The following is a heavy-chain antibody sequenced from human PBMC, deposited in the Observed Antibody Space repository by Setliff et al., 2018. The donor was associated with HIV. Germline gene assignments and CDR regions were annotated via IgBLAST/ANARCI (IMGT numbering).Heavy chain of an antibody. CDR2: IYNSGRT. Sequence: TLSLTCAVSGGSTRSSNWWSWVRQPPGKGLEWIGEIYNSGRTNYNPSLKSRLSMSVDTSRNQFSLDLTSVTAADTAVYFCAGETAPAARLPNVGGPPPPGYYHYMDVWGKGTTVTVSS. D-gene: IGHD2-8*01. J-gene: IGHJ6*03. CDR3: AGETAPAARLPNVGGPPPPGYYHYMDV. V-gene: IGHV4-4*01. CDR1: GGSTRSSNW.